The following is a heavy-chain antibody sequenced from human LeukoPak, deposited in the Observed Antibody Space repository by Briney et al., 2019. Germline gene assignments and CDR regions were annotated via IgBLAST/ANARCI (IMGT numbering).Heavy chain of an antibody. CDR3: ARDLNLEGDYGDYDVSFSFDI. J-gene: IGHJ3*02. CDR2: INPSGGST. Sequence: ASVKVSCKASGYTFTSYYMHWVRQAPGQGLEWMGIINPSGGSTSYAQKFQGRVTMTRDTPTSTVYMELGSLRSEDTAVYYCARDLNLEGDYGDYDVSFSFDIWGQGTMVTVSS. CDR1: GYTFTSYY. V-gene: IGHV1-46*01. D-gene: IGHD4-17*01.